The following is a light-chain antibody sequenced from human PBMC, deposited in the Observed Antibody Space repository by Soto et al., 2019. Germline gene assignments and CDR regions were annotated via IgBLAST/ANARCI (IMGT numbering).Light chain of an antibody. CDR2: DVS. CDR3: GSYTSSSTLE. Sequence: QSALTQPASVSGSPGQSITISCTGTSSDVGGYNFVTWFQKHPGKAPKLMIYDVSKPSGVSNRFSGSKSGNTAYLTISGLQAEDEADYYCGSYTSSSTLEFGGGTKL. V-gene: IGLV2-14*01. J-gene: IGLJ2*01. CDR1: SSDVGGYNF.